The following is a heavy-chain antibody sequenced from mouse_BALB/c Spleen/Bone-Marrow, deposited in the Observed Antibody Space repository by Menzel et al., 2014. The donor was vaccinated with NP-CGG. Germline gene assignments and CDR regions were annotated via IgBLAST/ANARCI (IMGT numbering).Heavy chain of an antibody. CDR1: GFTFSSFG. J-gene: IGHJ3*01. D-gene: IGHD2-14*01. CDR3: ARSRYDVGWFAY. Sequence: EVKLVESGGGLVQPGGSRKLSCAASGFTFSSFGMHWVRQAPEKGLEWVAYIISGSNTIYYADTVKGRFTISRDNPKNTLSLQMTSLRSEDTAMYYCARSRYDVGWFAYWGQGTLVTVSA. CDR2: IISGSNTI. V-gene: IGHV5-17*02.